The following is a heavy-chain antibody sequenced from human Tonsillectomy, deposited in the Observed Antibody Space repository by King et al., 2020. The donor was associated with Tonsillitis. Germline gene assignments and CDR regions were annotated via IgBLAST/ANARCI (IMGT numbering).Heavy chain of an antibody. CDR3: ARGEPRIAARHITFDP. D-gene: IGHD6-6*01. J-gene: IGHJ5*02. Sequence: DVQLVESGGGLVKPGESLRLSCAASGCTFSSYSMNWVRQAPGKGLEWGSSICSSSSYIYYADSVKGRFTISRDNAQNSLYLQMNSLRAEDTAVYYCARGEPRIAARHITFDPWGQGTLVTVSS. CDR2: ICSSSSYI. V-gene: IGHV3-21*01. CDR1: GCTFSSYS.